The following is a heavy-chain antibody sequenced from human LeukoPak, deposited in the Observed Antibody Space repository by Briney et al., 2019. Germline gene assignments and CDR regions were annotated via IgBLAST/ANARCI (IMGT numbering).Heavy chain of an antibody. V-gene: IGHV3-23*01. CDR1: GFTFNSYA. CDR3: AKDLRVIVVTSYMDV. CDR2: ISGNGGST. D-gene: IGHD2-2*01. Sequence: GGSLRLSCAASGFTFNSYAMTWVRQAPGKGLEWVSSISGNGGSTYYTDSVKGRFTISRDNSKNTLYLQMNSLRAEDTAAYYCAKDLRVIVVTSYMDVWGKGTTVTVSS. J-gene: IGHJ6*03.